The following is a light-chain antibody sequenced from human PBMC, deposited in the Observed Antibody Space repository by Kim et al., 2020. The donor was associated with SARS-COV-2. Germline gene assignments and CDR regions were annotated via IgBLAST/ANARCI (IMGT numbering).Light chain of an antibody. CDR2: QDS. V-gene: IGLV3-1*01. J-gene: IGLJ2*01. CDR1: KLGDKY. CDR3: QAWDSSTVV. Sequence: SYELTQPPSVSVSPGQTASITCSGDKLGDKYACWYQQKPGQSPVLVIYQDSKRPSVIPERFSGSNSGKTATLTISGTQAMDEADYYCQAWDSSTVVFGGGTQLTVL.